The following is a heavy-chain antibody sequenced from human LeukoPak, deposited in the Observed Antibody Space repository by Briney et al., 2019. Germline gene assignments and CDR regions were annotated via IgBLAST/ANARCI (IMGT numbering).Heavy chain of an antibody. CDR3: ARGTWGLDYYYYYYMDV. V-gene: IGHV1-18*01. Sequence: GASVKVSCKAFGYTFTSYGISWVRQAPGQGLEWMGWISAYNGKTNYAQKLQGRVTMTTDTSTSTAYMELRSLRSEDTAVYYCARGTWGLDYYYYYYMDVWGKGTTVTVSS. J-gene: IGHJ6*03. D-gene: IGHD3-16*01. CDR1: GYTFTSYG. CDR2: ISAYNGKT.